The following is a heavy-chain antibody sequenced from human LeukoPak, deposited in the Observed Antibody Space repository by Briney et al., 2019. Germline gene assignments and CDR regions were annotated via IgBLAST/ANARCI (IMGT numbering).Heavy chain of an antibody. Sequence: SETLSLTCTVSGGSISSYYWSWIRQSPGKGLEWIGYIYYSGSTNYNPSLKSRVTISVDTSKNQFSLKLSSVTAADTAVYYCARSGRVVVTRGLMDVWGQGTTVTVSS. J-gene: IGHJ6*02. CDR3: ARSGRVVVTRGLMDV. D-gene: IGHD2-21*02. CDR1: GGSISSYY. CDR2: IYYSGST. V-gene: IGHV4-59*01.